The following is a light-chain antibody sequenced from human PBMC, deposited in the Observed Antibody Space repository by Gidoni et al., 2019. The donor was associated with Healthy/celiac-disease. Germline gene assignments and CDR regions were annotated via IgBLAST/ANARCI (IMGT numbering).Light chain of an antibody. V-gene: IGKV3-15*01. CDR1: QSVSSN. CDR2: GAS. CDR3: QQYNNWPT. J-gene: IGKJ1*01. Sequence: EIVMTQSPATLSVSPGERATLSCRASQSVSSNLAWYQQKPGQAPRLLSYGASTRATGIPARCSGSGSGTEFTLTISSLQSEDFAVYYGQQYNNWPTFGQXTKVEIK.